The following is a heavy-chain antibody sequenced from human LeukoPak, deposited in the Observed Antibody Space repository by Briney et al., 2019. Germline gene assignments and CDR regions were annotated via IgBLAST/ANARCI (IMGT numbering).Heavy chain of an antibody. V-gene: IGHV4-39*01. CDR2: TYYSGST. D-gene: IGHD3-3*01. CDR1: GGSISSSSYY. CDR3: ARRLGDYDFWSGPDWYFDL. Sequence: KPSETLSLTCTVSGGSISSSSYYWGWIRQPPGKGLEWIGSTYYSGSTYYNPSLKSRVTISVDTSKNQFSLKLSSVTAADTAVYYCARRLGDYDFWSGPDWYFDLWGRGTLVTVSS. J-gene: IGHJ2*01.